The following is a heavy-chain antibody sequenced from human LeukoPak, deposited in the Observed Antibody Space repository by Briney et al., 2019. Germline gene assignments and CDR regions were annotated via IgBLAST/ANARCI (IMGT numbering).Heavy chain of an antibody. CDR3: ASGYYDSSGYYYSWFDP. CDR2: ISSSSSYI. J-gene: IGHJ5*02. V-gene: IGHV3-21*01. CDR1: GFTCSSYS. Sequence: PGGSLRLSCAASGFTCSSYSMNWVRQAPGKGLEWVSSISSSSSYIYYADSVKGRFTISRDNAKNSLYLQMNSLRAEDTAVYYCASGYYDSSGYYYSWFDPWGQGTLVTVSS. D-gene: IGHD3-22*01.